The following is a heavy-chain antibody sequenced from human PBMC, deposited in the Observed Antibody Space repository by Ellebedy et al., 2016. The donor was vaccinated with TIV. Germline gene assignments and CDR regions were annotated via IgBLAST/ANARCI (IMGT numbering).Heavy chain of an antibody. CDR3: VRDRPLEWTEIMDY. D-gene: IGHD3-3*01. J-gene: IGHJ4*02. CDR1: GFPFSAYW. CDR2: INGVGTST. V-gene: IGHV3-74*01. Sequence: GESLKISCAASGFPFSAYWMNWVRQVPGKGLVWVSRINGVGTSTSYADSVKGRFTVSRDNAQNTLYLQMNSLSAEDTAVYYCVRDRPLEWTEIMDYWGQGALVTVSS.